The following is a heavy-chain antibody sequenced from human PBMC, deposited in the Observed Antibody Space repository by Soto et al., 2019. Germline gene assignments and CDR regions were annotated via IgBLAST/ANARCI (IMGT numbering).Heavy chain of an antibody. V-gene: IGHV4-59*08. CDR2: IYYSGST. D-gene: IGHD6-19*01. CDR3: ARWVAVAGTRDFDY. Sequence: SETLSLTCTVSGGSISSYYWSWIRQPPGKGLEWIGYIYYSGSTNYNPSLKSRVTISVDTSKNQFSLKLSSVTAADTAVYYCARWVAVAGTRDFDYWGQGTLVTVSS. J-gene: IGHJ4*02. CDR1: GGSISSYY.